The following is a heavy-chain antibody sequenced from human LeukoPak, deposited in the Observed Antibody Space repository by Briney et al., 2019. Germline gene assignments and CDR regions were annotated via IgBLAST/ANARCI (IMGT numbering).Heavy chain of an antibody. CDR2: IYYSGST. D-gene: IGHD3-10*01. V-gene: IGHV4-39*01. CDR3: ARHGSNYYGSGSYLR. CDR1: GGSISSSNW. J-gene: IGHJ4*02. Sequence: SETLSLTCAVSGGSISSSNWWSWIRQPPGKGLEWIGSIYYSGSTYYNPSLKSRVTISVDTSKNQFSLKLSSVTAADTAVYYCARHGSNYYGSGSYLRWGQGTLVTVSS.